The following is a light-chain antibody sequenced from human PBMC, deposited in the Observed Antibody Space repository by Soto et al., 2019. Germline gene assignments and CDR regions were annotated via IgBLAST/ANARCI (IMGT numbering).Light chain of an antibody. CDR1: SGHSRYI. J-gene: IGLJ2*01. CDR3: ETWDSNTLV. CDR2: VDGSGSY. V-gene: IGLV4-60*02. Sequence: QPVLTQSSSASASLGSSVKLTCTLSSGHSRYIIAWHHQQPGKAPRYLMKVDGSGSYNKGNGIPDRFSGSSSGADRYLTISNLQFEDEANYYCETWDSNTLVFGGGTKLTVL.